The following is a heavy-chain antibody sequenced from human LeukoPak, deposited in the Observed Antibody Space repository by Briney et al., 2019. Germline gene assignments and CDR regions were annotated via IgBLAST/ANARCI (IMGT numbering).Heavy chain of an antibody. D-gene: IGHD3-3*01. CDR3: ARTRVGDFWSGYYGPQAAFDI. CDR2: ISGSGGST. J-gene: IGHJ3*02. V-gene: IGHV3-23*01. Sequence: YPGRSLRLSCTASGFTFGDYAMSWFRQAPGKGLEWVSAISGSGGSTYYADSVKGRFTISRDNSKNTLYLQMNSLRAEDTAVYYCARTRVGDFWSGYYGPQAAFDIWGQGTMVTVSS. CDR1: GFTFGDYA.